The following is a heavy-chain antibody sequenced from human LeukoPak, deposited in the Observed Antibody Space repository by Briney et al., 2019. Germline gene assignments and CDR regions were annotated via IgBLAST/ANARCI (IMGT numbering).Heavy chain of an antibody. CDR3: ARIRRSGSYYIYYYYYYGMDV. CDR2: ISSSGSTI. V-gene: IGHV3-48*03. Sequence: GGSLRLSCAASGFTFSGYEMNWVRQAPGKGLEWVSYISSSGSTIYYADSVKGRFTISRDNAKNSLYLQMNSLRAEDTAVYYCARIRRSGSYYIYYYYYYGMDVWGKGTTVTVSS. D-gene: IGHD3-10*01. CDR1: GFTFSGYE. J-gene: IGHJ6*04.